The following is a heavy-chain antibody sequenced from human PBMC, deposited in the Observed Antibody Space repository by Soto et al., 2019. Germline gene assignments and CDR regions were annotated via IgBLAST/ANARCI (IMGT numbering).Heavy chain of an antibody. CDR3: ARALSDYYDSSGFQTNWFDP. V-gene: IGHV4-30-2*01. D-gene: IGHD3-22*01. J-gene: IGHJ5*02. CDR2: IYYSGST. CDR1: GGSISSGDYS. Sequence: PSETLSLTCAVSGGSISSGDYSWSWIRQPPGKGLEWIGYIYYSGSTYYNPSLKSRVTISVDRSKNQFSLKLISVTAADTAVYYCARALSDYYDSSGFQTNWFDPWGQGTLVTVSS.